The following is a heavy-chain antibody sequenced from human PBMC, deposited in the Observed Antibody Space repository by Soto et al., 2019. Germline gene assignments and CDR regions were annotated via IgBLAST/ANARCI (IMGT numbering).Heavy chain of an antibody. V-gene: IGHV1-3*04. D-gene: IGHD3-3*01. CDR1: GYGNTSYA. Sequence: ASVEVSCKASGYGNTSYAMHWVRQAQRKRLERMGWINTGNGNTKYSQKFQGRVTITRDTSASTAYMELSSLRSEDTAVYYCARYYDFWSGYSIELRPHPKYGMDVWGKGTTVTVSS. CDR2: INTGNGNT. CDR3: ARYYDFWSGYSIELRPHPKYGMDV. J-gene: IGHJ6*04.